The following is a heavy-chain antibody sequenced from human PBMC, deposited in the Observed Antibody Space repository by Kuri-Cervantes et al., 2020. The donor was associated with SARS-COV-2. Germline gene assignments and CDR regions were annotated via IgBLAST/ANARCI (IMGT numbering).Heavy chain of an antibody. J-gene: IGHJ4*02. CDR1: GSTFSSYA. D-gene: IGHD2-21*01. CDR2: ISYDGSNK. V-gene: IGHV3-30-3*01. CDR3: ARDRVGVHDY. Sequence: GESLKISCAASGSTFSSYAMHWVRQAPGKGLEWVAIISYDGSNKYYADSVKGRFTISRDNSKNTLYLQMNSLRAEDTAVYYCARDRVGVHDYWGQGTLVTVSS.